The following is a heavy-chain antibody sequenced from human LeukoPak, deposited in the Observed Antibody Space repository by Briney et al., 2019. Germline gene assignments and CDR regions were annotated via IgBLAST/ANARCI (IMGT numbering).Heavy chain of an antibody. CDR2: INHSGST. V-gene: IGHV4-34*01. CDR3: ARGGWLQRGNY. J-gene: IGHJ4*02. D-gene: IGHD5-24*01. Sequence: SETLSLTCAVYGGSFSGYYWSWIRQPPGKGLEWIGEINHSGSTNYNPSLKSRVTISVDTSKNQFSLKLSSVTAAGTAVYYCARGGWLQRGNYWGQGTLVTVSS. CDR1: GGSFSGYY.